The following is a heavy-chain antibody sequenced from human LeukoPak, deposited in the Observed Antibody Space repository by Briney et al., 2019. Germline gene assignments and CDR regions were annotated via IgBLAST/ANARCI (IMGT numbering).Heavy chain of an antibody. CDR1: GGSFSGYY. CDR2: INHSGSN. Sequence: SETLSLPCAVYGGSFSGYYWSWIRQPPGKGLEWIGEINHSGSNNYNPSLKSRVTISVDTSKNQFSLKLSSVTAADTAVYYCALGYCSGGSCQHSYYFDYWGQGTLVTVSS. J-gene: IGHJ4*02. CDR3: ALGYCSGGSCQHSYYFDY. V-gene: IGHV4-34*01. D-gene: IGHD2-15*01.